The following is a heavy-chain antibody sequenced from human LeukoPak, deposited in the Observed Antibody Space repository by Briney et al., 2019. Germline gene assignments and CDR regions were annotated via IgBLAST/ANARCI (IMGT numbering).Heavy chain of an antibody. J-gene: IGHJ4*02. D-gene: IGHD1-26*01. V-gene: IGHV4-39*07. CDR1: GGSISSSSYY. CDR3: ARVFVGATSVDY. CDR2: IYHSGST. Sequence: SETLSLTCTVSGGSISSSSYYWGWIRQPPGKGLEWIGSIYHSGSTYYNPSLKSRVTISVDTSKNQFSLKLSSVTAADTAVYYCARVFVGATSVDYWGQGTLVTVSS.